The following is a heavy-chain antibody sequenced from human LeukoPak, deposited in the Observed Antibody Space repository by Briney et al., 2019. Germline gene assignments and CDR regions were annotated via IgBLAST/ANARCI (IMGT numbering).Heavy chain of an antibody. V-gene: IGHV3-7*01. J-gene: IGHJ4*02. CDR2: IKQDGSDK. Sequence: PGGSLGLSCAASGFTFSAYWMSWVRQAPGKGLEWLANIKQDGSDKQYVDSVKGRFAISRDNAKTSVYLQMNSLRAEDTALYYCVSTTRSSPFDNWGQGTLVTVSS. D-gene: IGHD1-1*01. CDR1: GFTFSAYW. CDR3: VSTTRSSPFDN.